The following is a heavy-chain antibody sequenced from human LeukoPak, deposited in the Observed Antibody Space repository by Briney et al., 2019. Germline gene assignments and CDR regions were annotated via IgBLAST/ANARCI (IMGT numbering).Heavy chain of an antibody. CDR2: IYPGDSDT. CDR1: GYSFPTYW. V-gene: IGHV5-51*01. J-gene: IGHJ4*02. Sequence: GESLKISCEGSGYSFPTYWIGWVRQMPGKGLEWMGIIYPGDSDTRYSPSFQGQVTISADKSISTAYLQWSSLKASDTAMYYCARSAYGFAGPFDYWGQGTLVTVSS. D-gene: IGHD3-10*01. CDR3: ARSAYGFAGPFDY.